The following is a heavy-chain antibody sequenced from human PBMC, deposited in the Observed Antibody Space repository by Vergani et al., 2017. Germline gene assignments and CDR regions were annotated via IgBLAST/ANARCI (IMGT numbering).Heavy chain of an antibody. Sequence: QVQLQQWGAGVVKPSGTLSITCAVFGESFSSFYWSWIRQPPGKGLEWVGEINNDGHTNYNPSLERRVTVSRDTAKNQFSLNFMSVTAADTAMYDCAVRPRVNLVGGEIVTKRTFDYWSQGSLVTVSS. D-gene: IGHD3-10*01. V-gene: IGHV4-34*02. CDR3: AVRPRVNLVGGEIVTKRTFDY. CDR1: GESFSSFY. J-gene: IGHJ4*02. CDR2: INNDGHT.